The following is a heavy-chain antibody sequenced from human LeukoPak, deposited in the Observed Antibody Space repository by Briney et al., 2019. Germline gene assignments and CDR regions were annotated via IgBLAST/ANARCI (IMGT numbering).Heavy chain of an antibody. D-gene: IGHD5-18*01. V-gene: IGHV3-21*01. CDR3: ARDGYNQGHFDY. CDR2: ISSSSSYI. CDR1: GFTFSSYS. J-gene: IGHJ4*02. Sequence: GGSLRLSCAASGFTFSSYSMNWVRQAPGKGLEWVSSISSSSSYIYYADSVKGRFTISRGNAKNSLYLQMNSLRAEDTAVYYCARDGYNQGHFDYWGQGTLVTVS.